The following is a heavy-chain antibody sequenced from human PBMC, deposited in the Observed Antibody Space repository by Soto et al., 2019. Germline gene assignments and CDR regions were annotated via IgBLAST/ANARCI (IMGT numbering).Heavy chain of an antibody. J-gene: IGHJ5*02. CDR2: INPNSGGT. D-gene: IGHD3-10*01. Sequence: GASVKVSCKASGYTFTGYRMHCVRQAPGQGLEWMGWINPNSGGTNYAQKLQGRVTMTTDTSTSTAYMELRSLRSDDTAVYYCARMYYYGSGEHNWFDPWGQGTLVTVSS. V-gene: IGHV1-2*02. CDR1: GYTFTGYR. CDR3: ARMYYYGSGEHNWFDP.